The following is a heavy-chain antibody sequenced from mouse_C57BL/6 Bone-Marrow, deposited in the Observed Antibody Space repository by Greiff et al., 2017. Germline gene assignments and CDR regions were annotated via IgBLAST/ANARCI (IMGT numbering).Heavy chain of an antibody. CDR3: AKGGGNYPTLYWYIDV. J-gene: IGHJ1*03. Sequence: DVQLQESGPGLVKPSQSLSLTCSVTGYSITSGYYWNWLRQFPGNKLEWMGYISYDGSNNYNPSLKNRISIPRDTSKNQFFLKLNSVTTEDTAKYYCAKGGGNYPTLYWYIDVWGTGTTVTVSS. CDR2: ISYDGSN. V-gene: IGHV3-6*01. CDR1: GYSITSGYY. D-gene: IGHD2-1*01.